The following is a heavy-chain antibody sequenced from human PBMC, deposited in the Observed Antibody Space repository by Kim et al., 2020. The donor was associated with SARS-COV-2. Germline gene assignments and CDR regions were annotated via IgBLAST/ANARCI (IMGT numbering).Heavy chain of an antibody. CDR2: IYSGGST. CDR1: GFTVSSNY. D-gene: IGHD6-19*01. Sequence: GGSLRLSCAASGFTVSSNYMSWVRQAPGKGLEWVSVIYSGGSTYYADSVKGRFTISRDNSKNTLYLQMNSLRAEDTAVYYCARELIAVADINYYYYYYGMDVWGQGTTVTVSS. V-gene: IGHV3-66*02. J-gene: IGHJ6*02. CDR3: ARELIAVADINYYYYYYGMDV.